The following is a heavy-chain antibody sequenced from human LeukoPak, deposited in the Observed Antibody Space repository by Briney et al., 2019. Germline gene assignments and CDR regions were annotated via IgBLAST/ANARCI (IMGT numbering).Heavy chain of an antibody. J-gene: IGHJ4*02. V-gene: IGHV1-69*04. D-gene: IGHD6-13*01. CDR3: ARDPYPNSSSWYRARKD. CDR1: GGTFSSYA. CDR2: IIPILGIA. Sequence: SVKVSCKASGGTFSSYAISWVRQAPGQGLEWMGRIIPILGIASYAQKFQGRVTITADKSTSTAYMELSSLRSEDTAVYYCARDPYPNSSSWYRARKDWGQGTLVTVSS.